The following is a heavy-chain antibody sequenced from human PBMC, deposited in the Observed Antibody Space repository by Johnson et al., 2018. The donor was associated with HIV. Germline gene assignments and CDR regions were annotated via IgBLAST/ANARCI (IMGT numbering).Heavy chain of an antibody. Sequence: QVQLVESGGGVVQPGRSLRLSCAASGFTFSSYAMHWVRQAPGKGLEWVAVIRYDGSNKYYADSVKGRFTISRDNSKNTLYLQMNSLRAEDTAVYYCAKDRVVIAAHDAFDIWGQGTMVTVSS. CDR3: AKDRVVIAAHDAFDI. D-gene: IGHD2-21*01. J-gene: IGHJ3*02. CDR1: GFTFSSYA. CDR2: IRYDGSNK. V-gene: IGHV3-30*02.